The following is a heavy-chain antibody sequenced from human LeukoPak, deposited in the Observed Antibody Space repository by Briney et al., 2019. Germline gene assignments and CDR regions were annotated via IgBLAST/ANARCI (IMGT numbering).Heavy chain of an antibody. CDR1: GGSISSYY. CDR2: IYYSGST. Sequence: SETLSLTCTVSGGSISSYYWSWIRQPPGKGLEWIGYIYYSGSTNYNPSLKSRVTISVDTSKNQFSLKLSSVTAADTAVYYCARVRIMNYYGSAPLLYYFDYWGQGTLVTVSS. J-gene: IGHJ4*02. D-gene: IGHD3-10*01. V-gene: IGHV4-59*01. CDR3: ARVRIMNYYGSAPLLYYFDY.